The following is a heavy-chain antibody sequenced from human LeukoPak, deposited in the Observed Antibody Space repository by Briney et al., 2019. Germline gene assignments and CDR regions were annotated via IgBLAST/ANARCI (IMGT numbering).Heavy chain of an antibody. V-gene: IGHV4-34*01. CDR3: VRGSKTYDGSGYYHDY. CDR2: INHSGST. D-gene: IGHD3-22*01. J-gene: IGHJ4*02. Sequence: PSETLSLTCAVYGGSFSGYYWTWIRQPPGKGLEWIGEINHSGSTNYNPSLKSRVTISVDTSRNQFSLKLTSVTAADTAAYYCVRGSKTYDGSGYYHDYWGQGTLVTVPS. CDR1: GGSFSGYY.